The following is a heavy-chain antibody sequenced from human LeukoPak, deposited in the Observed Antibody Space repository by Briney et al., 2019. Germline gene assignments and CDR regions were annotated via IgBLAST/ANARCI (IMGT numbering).Heavy chain of an antibody. D-gene: IGHD1-1*01. CDR1: GGSFSGYY. V-gene: IGHV4-34*01. CDR2: IDHSGST. Sequence: SEALSLTCAVYGGSFSGYYWSWIRQPPGKGLEWIGEIDHSGSTNYNPSLKSRVTISVDTSKNQFSLKLSSVTAADTAVYYCASQVRLERRYYYYSMDVWGKGTTVTVFS. CDR3: ASQVRLERRYYYYSMDV. J-gene: IGHJ6*03.